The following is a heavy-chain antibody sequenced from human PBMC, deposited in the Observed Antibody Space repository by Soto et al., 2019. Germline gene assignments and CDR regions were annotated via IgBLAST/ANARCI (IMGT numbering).Heavy chain of an antibody. Sequence: ASVKVSCKASGGTFSSYAISWVRQAPGQGLEWMGGIIPIFGTANYAQKFQGRVTITADKPTSTVYMELSSLKSDDTAVFYCAAGRRGGYGSYYYSLDVWGQGTTVTVSS. CDR2: IIPIFGTA. V-gene: IGHV1-69*06. CDR1: GGTFSSYA. CDR3: AAGRRGGYGSYYYSLDV. J-gene: IGHJ6*02. D-gene: IGHD3-22*01.